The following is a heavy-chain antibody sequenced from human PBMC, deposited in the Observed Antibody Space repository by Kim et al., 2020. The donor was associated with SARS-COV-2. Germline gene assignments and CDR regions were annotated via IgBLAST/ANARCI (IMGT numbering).Heavy chain of an antibody. Sequence: GGSLRLSCATSGFTFSIYGMHWVRQAPGKGLEWVAIVWYDGSKEFYADSVKGRFTVSRDNSKNTLYLQMNSLRAEDTAVYFCARGGCNGGSCYFHLDYWGQGTLVTVSS. CDR1: GFTFSIYG. V-gene: IGHV3-33*01. J-gene: IGHJ4*02. CDR3: ARGGCNGGSCYFHLDY. D-gene: IGHD2-15*01. CDR2: VWYDGSKE.